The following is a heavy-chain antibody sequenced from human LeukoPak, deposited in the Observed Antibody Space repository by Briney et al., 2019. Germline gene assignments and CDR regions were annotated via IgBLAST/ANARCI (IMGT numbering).Heavy chain of an antibody. V-gene: IGHV4-39*01. J-gene: IGHJ4*02. CDR2: IYYSGST. CDR3: ARLWRAAIDY. Sequence: PSETLSLTCTVSGNSISSSNYYWGWIRQPPGERLEWIGSIYYSGSTYYNPSLKSRVTISSDTSKNQFSLKLSSVTAADTAMYYCARLWRAAIDYGGQGTLVTVSS. CDR1: GNSISSSNYY. D-gene: IGHD1-1*01.